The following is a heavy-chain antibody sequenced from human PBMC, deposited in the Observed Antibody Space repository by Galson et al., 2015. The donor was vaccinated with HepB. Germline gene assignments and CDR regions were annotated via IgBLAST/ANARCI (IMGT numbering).Heavy chain of an antibody. D-gene: IGHD3-22*01. Sequence: SVKVSCKASGYTFTSYYIHWVRQAPGQGLEWMGIINPSAYSKTYAQKFQGRVTMTTDMSTHTVYMELSSLRSEDTAAYYCARGYDTTRGFDYWGQGTPVTVSS. J-gene: IGHJ4*02. CDR2: INPSAYSK. CDR3: ARGYDTTRGFDY. CDR1: GYTFTSYY. V-gene: IGHV1-46*01.